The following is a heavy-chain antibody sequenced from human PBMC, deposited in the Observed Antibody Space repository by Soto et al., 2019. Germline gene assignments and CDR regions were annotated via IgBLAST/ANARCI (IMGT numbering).Heavy chain of an antibody. CDR2: ISRSGDT. V-gene: IGHV3-23*01. CDR3: AKDEEGQQLAPGGGGDFDY. D-gene: IGHD6-13*01. Sequence: VQLLESGGGLVQPGGSLRLSCAASGFAFSTFALSWVRQAPGKGLEWVSAISRSGDTDYADAVKGRFTISRDNSKNTLYLQMNSLRAEDTAVYYCAKDEEGQQLAPGGGGDFDYWGQGTLVTVSS. J-gene: IGHJ4*02. CDR1: GFAFSTFA.